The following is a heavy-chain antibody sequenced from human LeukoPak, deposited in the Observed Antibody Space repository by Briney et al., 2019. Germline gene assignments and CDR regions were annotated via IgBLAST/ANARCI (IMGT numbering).Heavy chain of an antibody. CDR3: ARDGDYYGSGNFDY. J-gene: IGHJ4*02. V-gene: IGHV1-8*03. Sequence: ASVKVSCKTSGYTFTNYDINWVRQATGQGLEWMGWMNPNSGNTGYAQKFQGRVTITRGTSISTAYMELSSLRSEDTAVYYCARDGDYYGSGNFDYWGPGTLVTVSS. CDR1: GYTFTNYD. CDR2: MNPNSGNT. D-gene: IGHD3-10*01.